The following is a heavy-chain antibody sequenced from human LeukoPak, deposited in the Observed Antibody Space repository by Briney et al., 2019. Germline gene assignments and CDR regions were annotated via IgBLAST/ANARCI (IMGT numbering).Heavy chain of an antibody. Sequence: SETLSLTCAVYGGPFSGYYWSWIRQPPGKGLEWIGEINHSGSTNYNPSLKSRVTISVDTSKNQFSLKLSSVTAADTAVYYCARDHRGWYSLDYWGQGTLVTVSS. CDR1: GGPFSGYY. J-gene: IGHJ4*02. V-gene: IGHV4-34*01. CDR3: ARDHRGWYSLDY. CDR2: INHSGST. D-gene: IGHD6-19*01.